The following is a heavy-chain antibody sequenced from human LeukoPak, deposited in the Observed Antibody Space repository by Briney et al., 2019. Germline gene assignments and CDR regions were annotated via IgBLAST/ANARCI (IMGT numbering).Heavy chain of an antibody. CDR2: ISGSGGNT. CDR3: AKQNSIAAAGGYFDY. D-gene: IGHD6-13*01. CDR1: GFTFSNSA. Sequence: PGGSLRLSCAASGFTFSNSAMSWVRQAPGKGLEWVSVISGSGGNTYYADSVKGRFTTSRDNSKNTLYLQMNSLRAEDTAVYYCAKQNSIAAAGGYFDYWGQGTLVTVSS. V-gene: IGHV3-23*01. J-gene: IGHJ4*02.